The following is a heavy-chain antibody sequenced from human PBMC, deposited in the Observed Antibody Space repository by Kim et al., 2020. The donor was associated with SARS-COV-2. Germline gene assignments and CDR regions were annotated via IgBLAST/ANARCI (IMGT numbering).Heavy chain of an antibody. J-gene: IGHJ5*02. Sequence: YYNPSLKSRVTISVDTSKNQFSLKLSSVTAADTAVYYCASMSGYYNWFDPWGQGTLVTVSS. CDR3: ASMSGYYNWFDP. D-gene: IGHD3-3*01. V-gene: IGHV4-39*01.